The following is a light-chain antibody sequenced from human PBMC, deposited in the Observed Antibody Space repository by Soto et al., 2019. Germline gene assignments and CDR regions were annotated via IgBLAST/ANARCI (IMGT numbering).Light chain of an antibody. CDR2: GDN. V-gene: IGLV1-40*01. CDR1: SSNIGANYD. J-gene: IGLJ1*01. Sequence: QSVLSQPPSVSGAPGQRITISCTGSSSNIGANYDVHWYRQVPGTAPKLLMSGDNNRPSGVADRFSGSKSGTSASLAITRLQAEDDADYYCQSYDSSLNRVFGTGTQLTVL. CDR3: QSYDSSLNRV.